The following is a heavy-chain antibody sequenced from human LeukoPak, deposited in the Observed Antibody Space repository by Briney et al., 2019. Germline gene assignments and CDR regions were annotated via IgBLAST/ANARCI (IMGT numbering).Heavy chain of an antibody. CDR1: GGSISSYY. J-gene: IGHJ4*02. V-gene: IGHV4-59*01. CDR3: ARAGGVTGRWLQNY. D-gene: IGHD5-24*01. CDR2: IYYSGST. Sequence: PSETLSLTCTVSGGSISSYYWSWIRQPPGKGLEWIGYIYYSGSTNYNPSLKSRVTISVDTSKNQFSLKLSSVTAADTAVYYCARAGGVTGRWLQNYWGQGTLVTVSS.